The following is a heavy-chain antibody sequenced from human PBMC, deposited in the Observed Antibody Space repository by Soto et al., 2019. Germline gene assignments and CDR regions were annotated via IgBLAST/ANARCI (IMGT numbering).Heavy chain of an antibody. J-gene: IGHJ4*02. D-gene: IGHD3-10*01. Sequence: EVQLLESGGDLVQPGGSLRLSCEVSGFTLSSYAMSWVRQAPGKGLEWVSAISGSGDSTYYADSVKGRFTISRDHSKNTIYLQMNRLRGEDTAIYYCAKCRSWSGPDYWGQGTLVTVSS. V-gene: IGHV3-23*01. CDR3: AKCRSWSGPDY. CDR1: GFTLSSYA. CDR2: ISGSGDST.